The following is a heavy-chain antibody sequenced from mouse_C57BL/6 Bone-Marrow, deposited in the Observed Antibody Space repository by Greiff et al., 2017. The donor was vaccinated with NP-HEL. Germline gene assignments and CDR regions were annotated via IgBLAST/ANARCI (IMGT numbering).Heavy chain of an antibody. J-gene: IGHJ3*01. Sequence: VQGVESGAELVRPGASVKLSCKASGYTFTDYYINWVKQRPGQGLEWIARIYPGSGNTYYNEKFKGKATLTAEKSSSTAYMQLSSLTSEDSAVYFCARYSNYDWFAYWGQGTLVTVSA. D-gene: IGHD2-5*01. CDR1: GYTFTDYY. CDR3: ARYSNYDWFAY. CDR2: IYPGSGNT. V-gene: IGHV1-76*01.